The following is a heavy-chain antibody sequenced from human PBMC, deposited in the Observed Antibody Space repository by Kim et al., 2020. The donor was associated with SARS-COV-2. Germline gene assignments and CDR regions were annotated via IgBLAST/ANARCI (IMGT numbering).Heavy chain of an antibody. CDR3: AKVGYYDSSGYYDYYYYGMDV. Sequence: GGSLRLSCAASGFTFSSYGMHWVRQAPGKGLEWVAVISYDGSNKYYADSVKGRFTISRDNSKNTLYLQMNSLRAEDTAVYYCAKVGYYDSSGYYDYYYYGMDVWGQVTTVTVSS. CDR1: GFTFSSYG. D-gene: IGHD3-22*01. CDR2: ISYDGSNK. J-gene: IGHJ6*02. V-gene: IGHV3-30*18.